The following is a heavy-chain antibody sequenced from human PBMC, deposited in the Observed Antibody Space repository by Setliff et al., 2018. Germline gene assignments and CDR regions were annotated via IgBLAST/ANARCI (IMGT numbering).Heavy chain of an antibody. CDR3: AGVPPQCYFDY. Sequence: PSETLSLTCTVSGGSISSSTYYWGWIRQPPGKGLEWIGSIYYSGSTYYNPSLKSRVTISVDTSKNQFSLKLSSVTAADSAIYYCAGVPPQCYFDYWGQGTLVTVSS. CDR2: IYYSGST. V-gene: IGHV4-39*07. CDR1: GGSISSSTYY. D-gene: IGHD6-19*01. J-gene: IGHJ4*02.